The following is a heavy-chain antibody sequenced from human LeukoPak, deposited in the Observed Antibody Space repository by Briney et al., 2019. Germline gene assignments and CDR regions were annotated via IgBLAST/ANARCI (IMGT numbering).Heavy chain of an antibody. Sequence: SETLSLTCTVSGGSISSYYWSWIRQPPGKGLEWIGYIYYSGSIYYNPSLKSRVTMSVDTSKNQFSLKLSSVTAVDTAVYYCATDDILTGSHYWGQGTLVTVSS. CDR2: IYYSGSI. J-gene: IGHJ4*02. CDR1: GGSISSYY. D-gene: IGHD3-9*01. V-gene: IGHV4-59*04. CDR3: ATDDILTGSHY.